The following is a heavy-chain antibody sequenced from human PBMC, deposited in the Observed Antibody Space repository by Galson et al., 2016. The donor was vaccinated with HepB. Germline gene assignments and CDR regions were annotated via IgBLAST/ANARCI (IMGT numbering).Heavy chain of an antibody. V-gene: IGHV3-48*02. CDR1: GFTFSRNS. CDR3: TRELGAGYTTWFDT. D-gene: IGHD1-1*01. CDR2: INSRSSSI. Sequence: SLRLSCAASGFTFSRNSMNWVRQAPGKGLEWVSYINSRSSSIYYADSVEGRFTISRDNAQNSLYLQMNSLRDDDTAVYYCTRELGAGYTTWFDTWGQGTLVTVSS. J-gene: IGHJ5*02.